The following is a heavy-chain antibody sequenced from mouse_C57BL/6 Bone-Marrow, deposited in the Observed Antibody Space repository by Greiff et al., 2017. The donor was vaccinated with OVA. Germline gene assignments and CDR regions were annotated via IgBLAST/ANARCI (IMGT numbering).Heavy chain of an antibody. Sequence: VQLVESGAELVRPGTSVKVSCKASGYAFTNYLIEWVKQRPGQGLEWIGVINPGSGATNYNEKFKGKATLTADQSSSTAYMQLISLTSEDSAVYFCARSEDDGYFFYFDHRGQGTTPTGSS. CDR2: INPGSGAT. V-gene: IGHV1-54*01. CDR1: GYAFTNYL. CDR3: ARSEDDGYFFYFDH. J-gene: IGHJ2*01. D-gene: IGHD2-3*01.